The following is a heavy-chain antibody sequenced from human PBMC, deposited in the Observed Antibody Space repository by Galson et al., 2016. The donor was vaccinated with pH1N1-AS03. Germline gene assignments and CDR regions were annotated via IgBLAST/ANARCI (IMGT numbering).Heavy chain of an antibody. V-gene: IGHV3-23*01. Sequence: SLRLSCAASSGCVMNWVRQAPGKGLEWVSGISVSGSDTYYVDSVKGRFTISRDNSKNTLFLQMDSLRAEDTALYYCTAGHYTNFWGQGTLVTVSS. CDR1: SGCV. CDR3: TAGHYTNF. D-gene: IGHD3-3*01. CDR2: ISVSGSDT. J-gene: IGHJ4*01.